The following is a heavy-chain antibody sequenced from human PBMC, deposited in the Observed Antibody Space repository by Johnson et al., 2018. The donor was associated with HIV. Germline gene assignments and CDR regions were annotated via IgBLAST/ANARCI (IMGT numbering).Heavy chain of an antibody. Sequence: VQLVESGGNVVRPGGSLRLSCAASGFTFDDYDMSWVRQAPGKGLEWVSVIYSGGSTYYADSVKGRFTISRDNSKNTLFLQMNSLRAEDTAVYYCARAIDQGYSSGWSSDVYDIWGQGTMVTVSA. CDR3: ARAIDQGYSSGWSSDVYDI. V-gene: IGHV3-66*01. D-gene: IGHD6-19*01. CDR2: IYSGGST. CDR1: GFTFDDYD. J-gene: IGHJ3*02.